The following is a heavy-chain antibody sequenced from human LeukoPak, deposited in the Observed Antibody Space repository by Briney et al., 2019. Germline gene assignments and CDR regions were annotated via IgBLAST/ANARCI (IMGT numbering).Heavy chain of an antibody. D-gene: IGHD3-22*01. V-gene: IGHV3-30-3*01. CDR1: GFTFSDYT. CDR2: ISSDGNNK. J-gene: IGHJ4*02. CDR3: AREPEPSYYYDSSGYIDY. Sequence: GGSLRLSCAASGFTFSDYTMHWVRQAPGKGLEWVAVISSDGNNKYYADSVKGRFTISRDNSKNTLYLQMNSLRAEDTAVYYCAREPEPSYYYDSSGYIDYWGQGTLVTVSS.